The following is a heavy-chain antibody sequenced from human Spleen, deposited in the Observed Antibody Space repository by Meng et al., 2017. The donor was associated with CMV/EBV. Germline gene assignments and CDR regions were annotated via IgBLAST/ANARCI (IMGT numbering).Heavy chain of an antibody. V-gene: IGHV4-39*07. CDR2: IYYSGST. Sequence: SETLSLTCTLYGGSFSGYYWGWIRQPPGKGLEWIGSIYYSGSTYYNPSLKSRVTISVDTSKNQFSLKLSSVTAADTAVYYCAREAHVLRFLEWSDRGFWAGEFDPWGQGTLVTVSS. CDR1: GGSFSGYY. CDR3: AREAHVLRFLEWSDRGFWAGEFDP. D-gene: IGHD3-3*01. J-gene: IGHJ5*02.